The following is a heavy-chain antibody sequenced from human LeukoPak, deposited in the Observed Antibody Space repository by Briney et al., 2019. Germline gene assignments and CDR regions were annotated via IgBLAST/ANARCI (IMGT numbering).Heavy chain of an antibody. D-gene: IGHD5-12*01. J-gene: IGHJ4*02. CDR1: GFTFSSYA. Sequence: GGSLRLSCAASGFTFSSYAMSWVRQAPGRGLEWLSGVTASGALTYCADSVKGRFTISRDNAKNSLYLQMNSLRAEDTAVYYCARRVAWIALDYWGQESLVTVSS. CDR3: ARRVAWIALDY. CDR2: VTASGALT. V-gene: IGHV3-23*01.